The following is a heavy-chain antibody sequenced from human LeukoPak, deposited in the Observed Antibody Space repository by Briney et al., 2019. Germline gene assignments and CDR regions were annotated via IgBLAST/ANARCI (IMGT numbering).Heavy chain of an antibody. CDR1: GFTFSSYW. CDR3: ARDVYYSSGSYSNDAFDI. D-gene: IGHD3-10*01. V-gene: IGHV3-74*01. CDR2: INSDGSST. Sequence: GGSLRLSCAASGFTFSSYWMHWVRQAPGKGLVWLSRINSDGSSTSYADSVKGRFAISRDNAKNTLYLQMNSLRAEDMAVYYCARDVYYSSGSYSNDAFDIWGQGTMVTVSS. J-gene: IGHJ3*02.